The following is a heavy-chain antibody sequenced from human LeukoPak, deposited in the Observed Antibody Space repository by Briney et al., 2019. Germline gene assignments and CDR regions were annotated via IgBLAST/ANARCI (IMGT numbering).Heavy chain of an antibody. CDR1: GYLFSTSW. D-gene: IGHD3-22*01. CDR2: VYPGDSSA. J-gene: IGHJ3*02. V-gene: IGHV5-51*01. Sequence: GESLKISCKGSGYLFSTSWIAWVRQLPGKGLEWMGIVYPGDSSARYSPSFQGQVTMSADTSINTVYLQWNSLKASDTAMYYCARKSYYDSFQHAFDIWGQGTMVTVSS. CDR3: ARKSYYDSFQHAFDI.